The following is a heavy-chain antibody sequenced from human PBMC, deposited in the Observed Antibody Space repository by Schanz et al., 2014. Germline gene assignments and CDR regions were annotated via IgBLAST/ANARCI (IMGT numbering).Heavy chain of an antibody. CDR3: ARDAADLLAGYYLGP. D-gene: IGHD3-22*01. CDR2: TIPMINEA. V-gene: IGHV1-69*04. Sequence: QLQLVQSGPEVAEPGSSGKVSCKTSGGTFSNHGITWVRQAPGQGFEWIGRTIPMINEAKYADNFRGRVSMTADKSPSPASMVLSGLTHEDTATYYSARDAADLLAGYYLGPWGQGTVVVVPS. J-gene: IGHJ5*02. CDR1: GGTFSNHG.